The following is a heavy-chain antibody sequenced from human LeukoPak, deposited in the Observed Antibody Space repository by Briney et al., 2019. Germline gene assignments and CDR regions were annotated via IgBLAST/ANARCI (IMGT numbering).Heavy chain of an antibody. Sequence: GGSLRLSCAASGFTFSDYWMTWVRQAPGKGLEWVANIKEDESEKYYVGSVKGRFTISRDNAKPYLQMNRLGAEDSAVYYCARVKWLPLSRSLDVWGQGTTVTVSS. CDR1: GFTFSDYW. V-gene: IGHV3-7*01. D-gene: IGHD3-10*01. CDR2: IKEDESEK. J-gene: IGHJ6*02. CDR3: ARVKWLPLSRSLDV.